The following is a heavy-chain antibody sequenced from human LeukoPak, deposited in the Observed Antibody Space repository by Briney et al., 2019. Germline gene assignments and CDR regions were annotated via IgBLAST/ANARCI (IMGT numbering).Heavy chain of an antibody. CDR1: GYTFTGYY. J-gene: IGHJ6*03. V-gene: IGHV1-2*02. CDR3: ARGEGSALQRVIHDFYYYMDV. CDR2: INPNSGGT. D-gene: IGHD5-18*01. Sequence: ASVKVSCKASGYTFTGYYMHWVRQAPGQGLEWMGWINPNSGGTNYAQKFQGRVTMTRDTSISTAYMELSRLRSDDTAVYYCARGEGSALQRVIHDFYYYMDVWGKGTPVTISS.